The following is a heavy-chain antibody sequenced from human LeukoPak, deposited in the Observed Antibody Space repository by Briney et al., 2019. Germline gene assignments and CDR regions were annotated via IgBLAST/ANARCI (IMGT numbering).Heavy chain of an antibody. V-gene: IGHV1-2*02. Sequence: GASVKVSCKASGYTFTGYYMHWVRQAPGQGLEWMGWINPNSGGTNYAQKFQGRVTMTRDTSISTAYMELSRLRSDDTAVYYCAREYGWPYYYYYMDVWGKGTTVTVSS. J-gene: IGHJ6*03. CDR1: GYTFTGYY. CDR2: INPNSGGT. CDR3: AREYGWPYYYYYMDV. D-gene: IGHD4-17*01.